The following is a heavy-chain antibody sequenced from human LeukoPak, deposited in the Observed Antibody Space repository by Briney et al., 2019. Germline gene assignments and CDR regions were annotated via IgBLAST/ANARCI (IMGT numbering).Heavy chain of an antibody. J-gene: IGHJ4*02. CDR2: IFDIGSI. V-gene: IGHV4-59*01. CDR1: GGSISDDS. Sequence: SETLSLTCTVSGGSISDDSWTWIRQPPGKGLDWIGSIFDIGSITYNPSLKSRVTISVDTSKNQFSLKLSSVTAADTAVYYCARVVQQQLDPYYFDYWGQGTLVTVSS. CDR3: ARVVQQQLDPYYFDY. D-gene: IGHD6-13*01.